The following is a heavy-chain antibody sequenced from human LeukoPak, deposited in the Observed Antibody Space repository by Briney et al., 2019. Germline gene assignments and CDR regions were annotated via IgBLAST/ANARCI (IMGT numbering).Heavy chain of an antibody. CDR2: ISGSGGST. CDR1: GFTFSSYA. Sequence: GGSLRLSCAASGFTFSSYALSGVRQAPGKGLEWVSAISGSGGSTYYADSVKGRFTISRDNSKNTLYLQMNSLRAEDTAVYYCAKAERAAINYWGQGTLVTVSS. D-gene: IGHD2-2*01. CDR3: AKAERAAINY. V-gene: IGHV3-23*01. J-gene: IGHJ4*02.